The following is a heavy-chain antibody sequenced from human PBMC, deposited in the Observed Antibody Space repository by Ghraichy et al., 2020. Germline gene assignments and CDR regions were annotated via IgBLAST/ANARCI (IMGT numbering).Heavy chain of an antibody. CDR3: AKADGGNSAVEGVDP. D-gene: IGHD4-23*01. J-gene: IGHJ5*02. V-gene: IGHV3-23*01. CDR2: ISGGGGSK. CDR1: GFTFSSYA. Sequence: GESLNISCAASGFTFSSYAMSWVRQAPGKGLEWVSAISGGGGSKYYADSVKGRFTISRDNSKNTLYLQMNSLRAEDTAVYYCAKADGGNSAVEGVDPWGKGTLVTVSS.